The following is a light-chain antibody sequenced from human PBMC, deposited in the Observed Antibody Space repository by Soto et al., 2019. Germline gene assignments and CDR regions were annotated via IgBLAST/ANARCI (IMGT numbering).Light chain of an antibody. CDR1: SSDVGSYNL. V-gene: IGLV2-23*01. CDR3: CSYSGISTLV. CDR2: EGS. J-gene: IGLJ2*01. Sequence: QSALTQPASVSGSPGQSITISCTGTSSDVGSYNLVSWYQQHPGKAPKLMIYEGSKRPSGVSIRFSGSKSANTASLTISGLQAEDEADYYCCSYSGISTLVFGGGTKLTVL.